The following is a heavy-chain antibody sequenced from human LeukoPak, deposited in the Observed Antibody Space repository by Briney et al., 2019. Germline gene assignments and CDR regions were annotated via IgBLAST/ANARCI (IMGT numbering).Heavy chain of an antibody. CDR1: GFTFSDYY. V-gene: IGHV3-53*01. D-gene: IGHD6-13*01. J-gene: IGHJ3*02. Sequence: GGSLRLSCAASGFTFSDYYMSWIRQAPGKGQEWVSVIYSGGSTYYADSVKGRFTISRDNSKNTLYLQMNSLRAEDTAVYYCARRSLSSSDAFDIWGQGTMVTVSS. CDR3: ARRSLSSSDAFDI. CDR2: IYSGGST.